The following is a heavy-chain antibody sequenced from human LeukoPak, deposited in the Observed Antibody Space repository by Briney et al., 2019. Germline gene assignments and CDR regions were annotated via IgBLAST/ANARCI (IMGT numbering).Heavy chain of an antibody. V-gene: IGHV3-64*01. CDR1: GFTFGSYA. J-gene: IGHJ3*02. D-gene: IGHD4-11*01. CDR2: ISSNGGRT. CDR3: ARGQTTTVTTSPADI. Sequence: GGSLRLSCVASGFTFGSYAMHWARQAPGKGLEYVSAISSNGGRTYYANSMKGRFTISRGNSKNTLYLQMGSLRPEDMAVYYCARGQTTTVTTSPADIWGQGTMVTVSA.